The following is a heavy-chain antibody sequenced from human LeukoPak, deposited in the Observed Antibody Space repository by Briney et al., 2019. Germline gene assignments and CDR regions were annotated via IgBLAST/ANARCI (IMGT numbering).Heavy chain of an antibody. CDR3: AKDNRRHYTSGPNPDSLH. CDR2: ISKDGSFA. D-gene: IGHD6-19*01. CDR1: GFIFSNYW. Sequence: GGSLRLSCAASGFIFSNYWMHWVRQAPGKGLVWVSRISKDGSFASYADSVKGRFTISRDNAKNSLYLQMNSLRVEDTAFYYCAKDNRRHYTSGPNPDSLHWGQGALVTVSS. V-gene: IGHV3-74*01. J-gene: IGHJ4*02.